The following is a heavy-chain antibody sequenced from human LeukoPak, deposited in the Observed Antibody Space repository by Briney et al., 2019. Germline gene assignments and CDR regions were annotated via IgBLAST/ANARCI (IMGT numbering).Heavy chain of an antibody. CDR2: IYYSGST. J-gene: IGHJ3*02. V-gene: IGHV4-59*01. CDR3: AREAPYRYYYGSGGFDAFDI. Sequence: PSETLSLTCTVSGGSISSYYWSWIRQPPGKGLEWIGYIYYSGSTNYNPSLKSRVTISVDTSKNQFSLKLSSVTAADTAVYYCAREAPYRYYYGSGGFDAFDIWGQGTMVTVSS. CDR1: GGSISSYY. D-gene: IGHD3-10*01.